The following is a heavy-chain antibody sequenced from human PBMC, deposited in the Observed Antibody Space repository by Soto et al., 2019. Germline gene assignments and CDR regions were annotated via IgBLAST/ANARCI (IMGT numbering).Heavy chain of an antibody. CDR3: AKDKRSVVGAYADRRAFDI. Sequence: GGSLRLSCAASGFTFDDYAMHWVRQAPGKGLEWVSGISWNSGSIGYADSVKGRFTISRDNAKNSLYLQMNSLRAEDTALYYSAKDKRSVVGAYADRRAFDIWGQGPMGTVS. V-gene: IGHV3-9*01. CDR1: GFTFDDYA. D-gene: IGHD1-26*01. CDR2: ISWNSGSI. J-gene: IGHJ3*02.